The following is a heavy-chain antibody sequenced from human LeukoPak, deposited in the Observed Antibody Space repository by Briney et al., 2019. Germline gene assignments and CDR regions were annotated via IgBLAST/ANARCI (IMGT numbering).Heavy chain of an antibody. D-gene: IGHD3-10*01. CDR3: AKDPRFGELLLSYYYYYMGV. V-gene: IGHV3-23*01. Sequence: GGSLRLSCAASGFTFSSYAMSWVRQAPGKGLEWVSAISGSGGSTYYADSVKGRFTISRDNSKNTLYLQMNSLRAEDTAVYYCAKDPRFGELLLSYYYYYMGVWGKGTTVTVSS. J-gene: IGHJ6*03. CDR1: GFTFSSYA. CDR2: ISGSGGST.